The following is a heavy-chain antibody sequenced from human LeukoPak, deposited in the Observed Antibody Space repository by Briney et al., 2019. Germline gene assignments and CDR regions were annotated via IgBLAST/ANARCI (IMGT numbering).Heavy chain of an antibody. D-gene: IGHD1-7*01. CDR2: IYYSGST. J-gene: IGHJ5*02. Sequence: RPSQTLSLTCTVSGGSISSGGYYWSWIRQHPGKGLEWIGYIYYSGSTYYNPSLKSRVTISVDTSKNQFSLKLSSVTAADTAVYYCARARNYAPWFDPWGQGTLVTVSS. V-gene: IGHV4-31*03. CDR1: GGSISSGGYY. CDR3: ARARNYAPWFDP.